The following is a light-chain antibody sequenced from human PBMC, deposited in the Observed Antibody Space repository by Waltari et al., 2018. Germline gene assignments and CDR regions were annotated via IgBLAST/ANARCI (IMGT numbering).Light chain of an antibody. V-gene: IGLV2-14*01. CDR1: SSDVGAYTD. J-gene: IGLJ1*01. CDR2: DVG. CDR3: TSWTTSSTYV. Sequence: QSALTQHASVSGSPGQSINISCTGTSSDVGAYTDVSWYQQHPGKAPKVMIYDVGKRPSGVSDRFSGSKSGNTASLTISGLQAEDETDYYCTSWTTSSTYVFGTGTKVTVL.